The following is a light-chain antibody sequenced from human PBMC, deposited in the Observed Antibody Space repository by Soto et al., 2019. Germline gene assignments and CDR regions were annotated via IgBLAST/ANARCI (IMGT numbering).Light chain of an antibody. J-gene: IGKJ1*01. CDR3: LQVTHFPPWT. CDR2: KVS. V-gene: IGKV2-30*01. CDR1: QSLVSSDGDAY. Sequence: DVVMTQSPLSLSVTLGQSASISCRSSQSLVSSDGDAYLNWFHQRPGQSPRRLMYKVSDRDSGVPDRFSGNGSGTYFTLTINKVEAEDIGVYYCLQVTHFPPWTFGEGTKV.